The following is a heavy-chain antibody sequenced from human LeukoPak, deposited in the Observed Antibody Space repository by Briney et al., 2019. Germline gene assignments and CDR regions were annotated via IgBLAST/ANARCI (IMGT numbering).Heavy chain of an antibody. Sequence: QPGRSLRLSCAASGFTFSSYGMHWVRQAPGMGLEWVAVISYDGSNKYYADSVKGRFTISRDNSKNTLYLQMNSLRAEDTAVYYCAKDRYGDYPDYWGQGTLVTVSS. CDR1: GFTFSSYG. CDR3: AKDRYGDYPDY. CDR2: ISYDGSNK. J-gene: IGHJ4*02. D-gene: IGHD4-17*01. V-gene: IGHV3-30*18.